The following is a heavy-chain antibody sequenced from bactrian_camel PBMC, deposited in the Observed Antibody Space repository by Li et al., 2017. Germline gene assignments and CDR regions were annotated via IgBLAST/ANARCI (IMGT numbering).Heavy chain of an antibody. CDR2: ITRIHGGT. J-gene: IGHJ6*01. V-gene: IGHV3S63*01. D-gene: IGHD6*01. CDR3: ATEVVAGYVDFGY. Sequence: IGWFRQAPGKEREGVASITRIHGGTAYADSVKGRFTISRDNAKNTVYLQMNSLKSEDTALYYCATEVVAGYVDFGYWGQGTQVTVS.